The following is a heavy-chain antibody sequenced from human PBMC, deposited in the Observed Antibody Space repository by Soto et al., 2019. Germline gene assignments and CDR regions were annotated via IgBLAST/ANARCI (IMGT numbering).Heavy chain of an antibody. J-gene: IGHJ3*02. D-gene: IGHD2-15*01. Sequence: SETLSLTXTVSGGSISSSSYYWGWIRQPPGKGLEWIGSIYYSGSTYYNPSLKSRVTISVDTSKNQFSLKLSSVTAADTAVYYCAREDCSGGSCYPGWLSGAFGIWGQGTMVTVSS. CDR3: AREDCSGGSCYPGWLSGAFGI. CDR2: IYYSGST. CDR1: GGSISSSSYY. V-gene: IGHV4-39*02.